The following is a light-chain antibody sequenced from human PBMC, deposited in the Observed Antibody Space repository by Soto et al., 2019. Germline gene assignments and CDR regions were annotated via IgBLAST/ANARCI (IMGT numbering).Light chain of an antibody. Sequence: DSQMPQAPSTLSASVGDRVTITCRASQSISTWLAWYQQEQGKAPKLLIHKASSLQSGVPSRFSGSGSGTDFTLTISSLHPDDCATYYCQQYNSYSPTFGQGTRVEI. CDR1: QSISTW. J-gene: IGKJ1*01. CDR3: QQYNSYSPT. CDR2: KAS. V-gene: IGKV1-5*03.